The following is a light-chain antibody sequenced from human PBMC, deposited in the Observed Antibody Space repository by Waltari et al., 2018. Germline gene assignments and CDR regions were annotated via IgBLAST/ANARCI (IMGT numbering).Light chain of an antibody. V-gene: IGKV3-11*01. J-gene: IGKJ1*01. CDR3: QQRSNWPRT. CDR1: QRVSSY. CDR2: SAS. Sequence: EIVLTQSPAPLSLSPGERSTLSCRASQRVSSYLAWYQQMPGQAPRLLIHSASNRATGIPARFSGSGSGTDFTLTISSLEPEDFAVYYCQQRSNWPRTFGQGTKVEIK.